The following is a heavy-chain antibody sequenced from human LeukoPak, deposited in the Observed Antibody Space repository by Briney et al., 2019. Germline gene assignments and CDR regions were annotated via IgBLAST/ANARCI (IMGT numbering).Heavy chain of an antibody. CDR2: INSGGGRT. J-gene: IGHJ3*02. Sequence: GGSLRLSCAASGFTFSSFAMSWVRQAPGQGLGWVSAINSGGGRTYYPDSVKGRFTISRDNSKNTLYLQMNSLRAEDTAVYYCAKVYDRRGYYRDAFDIWGQGTMVTVPS. D-gene: IGHD3-22*01. CDR1: GFTFSSFA. V-gene: IGHV3-23*01. CDR3: AKVYDRRGYYRDAFDI.